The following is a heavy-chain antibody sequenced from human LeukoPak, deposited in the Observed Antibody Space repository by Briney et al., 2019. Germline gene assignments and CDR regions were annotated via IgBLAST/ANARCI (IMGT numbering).Heavy chain of an antibody. Sequence: ASVKVSCKASGYTFTNYGIIWVRQVPGQGLEWMGWITSYSGNTNYAQNFQGRVTMTTDTSTNTAYMELRSLRSDDTALYFCARAGGWAYIDPRAHYFASWGQGTLVTVSS. J-gene: IGHJ4*02. V-gene: IGHV1-18*01. D-gene: IGHD1-26*01. CDR2: ITSYSGNT. CDR3: ARAGGWAYIDPRAHYFAS. CDR1: GYTFTNYG.